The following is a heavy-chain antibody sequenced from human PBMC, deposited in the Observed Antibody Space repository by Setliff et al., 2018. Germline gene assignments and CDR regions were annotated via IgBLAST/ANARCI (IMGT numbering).Heavy chain of an antibody. CDR1: GASVSNVNYY. J-gene: IGHJ3*02. CDR2: IYYRGST. D-gene: IGHD3-16*02. Sequence: SETLSLTCSVSGASVSNVNYYWGWIRQPPGKGLEWIGSIYYRGSTYYNPSLKSRVTISIDTSKNQFSLKLSSVTAADTAVYYCARDLYDYVWGTYRYHDAFDIWGQGTMVTVSS. V-gene: IGHV4-39*07. CDR3: ARDLYDYVWGTYRYHDAFDI.